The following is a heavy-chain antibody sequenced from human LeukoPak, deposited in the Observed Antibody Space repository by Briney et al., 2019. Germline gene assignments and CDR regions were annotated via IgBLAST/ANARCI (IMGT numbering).Heavy chain of an antibody. J-gene: IGHJ4*02. Sequence: AASVKVSCKASGGTFSSYAISWVRQAPGQGLEWMGGIIPIFGTANYAQKFQGRVTITADESTSTAYMELSSLRSEDTAVYYCASPLNFWSGYYYFDYWGQGTLVTVSS. CDR2: IIPIFGTA. CDR3: ASPLNFWSGYYYFDY. D-gene: IGHD3-3*01. V-gene: IGHV1-69*13. CDR1: GGTFSSYA.